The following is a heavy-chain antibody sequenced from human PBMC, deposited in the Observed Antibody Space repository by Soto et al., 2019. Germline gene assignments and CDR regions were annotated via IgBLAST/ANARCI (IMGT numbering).Heavy chain of an antibody. CDR2: INAGNGNT. Sequence: GASVKVSCKASGYTFTNFGISWVRQAPGQRLEWMGWINAGNGNTKYSQKFQGRVTITRDTSASTAYMELSSLRSEDTAVYYCARDIAFDIWGQGTMVTVSS. J-gene: IGHJ3*02. CDR1: GYTFTNFG. V-gene: IGHV1-3*01. CDR3: ARDIAFDI.